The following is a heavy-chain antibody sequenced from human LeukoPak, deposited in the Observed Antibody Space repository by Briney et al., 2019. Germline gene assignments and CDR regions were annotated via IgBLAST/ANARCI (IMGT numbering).Heavy chain of an antibody. CDR2: ISDSGGST. D-gene: IGHD3-22*01. Sequence: GGSLRLSCAVSGITLSNYGMSWVRQAPGKGREWVAGISDSGGSTNYTDSVKGRFTISRDNPKNTLYLQMNSLRAEDTAVYFCAKRGVVIRVILVGFHKEAYYFDSWGQGALVTVSS. CDR3: AKRGVVIRVILVGFHKEAYYFDS. J-gene: IGHJ4*02. V-gene: IGHV3-23*01. CDR1: GITLSNYG.